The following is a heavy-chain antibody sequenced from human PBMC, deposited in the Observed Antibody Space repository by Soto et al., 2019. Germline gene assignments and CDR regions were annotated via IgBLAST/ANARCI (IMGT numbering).Heavy chain of an antibody. V-gene: IGHV4-4*02. CDR3: ARGPYGSGYFDY. J-gene: IGHJ4*02. D-gene: IGHD3-10*01. CDR2: IYHSGST. Sequence: QVQLQESGPGLVKPSGTLSLTCAVSGGSISSSNWWSWVRQPPGKGLEWIGEIYHSGSTNYNPSLTSRVTISVDKAKHQFSLQLSSVTAADTAVYYCARGPYGSGYFDYWGQGTLVTVSS. CDR1: GGSISSSNW.